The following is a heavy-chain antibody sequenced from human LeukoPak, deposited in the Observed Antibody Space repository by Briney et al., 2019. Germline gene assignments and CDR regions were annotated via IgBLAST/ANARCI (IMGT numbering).Heavy chain of an antibody. CDR2: NYYSGST. V-gene: IGHV4-38-2*02. CDR1: GYSVSSGYY. Sequence: SETLSLTCTVSGYSVSSGYYWGWIRQSPGKGLEWIGSNYYSGSTYYNPSLKSRVTISVDTSKNQFSLKLRSVTAADTAVYYCARGKSRGSHIDYWGQGTLVTVSS. CDR3: ARGKSRGSHIDY. D-gene: IGHD1-26*01. J-gene: IGHJ4*02.